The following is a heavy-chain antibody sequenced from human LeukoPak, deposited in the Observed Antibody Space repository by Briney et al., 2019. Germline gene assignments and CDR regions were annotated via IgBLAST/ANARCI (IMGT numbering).Heavy chain of an antibody. J-gene: IGHJ4*02. CDR1: GGSISSYY. Sequence: PSETLSLTCTVSGGSISSYYWSWIRQPPGKGLEWVSAISGSGGSTYYADSVKGRFTISRDNSKNTLYLQMNSLRAEDTAVYYCAKSSITGTTIYWGQGTLVTVSS. CDR2: ISGSGGST. CDR3: AKSSITGTTIY. V-gene: IGHV3-23*01. D-gene: IGHD1-7*01.